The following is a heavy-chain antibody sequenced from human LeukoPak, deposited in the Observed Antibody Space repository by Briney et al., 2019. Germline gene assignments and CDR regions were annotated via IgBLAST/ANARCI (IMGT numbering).Heavy chain of an antibody. D-gene: IGHD7-27*01. CDR1: GVSLIDHD. CDR3: ARLKPNFLGTFDS. J-gene: IGHJ4*02. Sequence: SETLSVTCTGYGVSLIDHDWSWMRQPPGRGLAGIGNIYASGSTYFNPSLRSRVAISVDTSKNHFSLNLTSVTAADTAMFYCARLKPNFLGTFDSWGQGALVTVSS. CDR2: IYASGST. V-gene: IGHV4-4*09.